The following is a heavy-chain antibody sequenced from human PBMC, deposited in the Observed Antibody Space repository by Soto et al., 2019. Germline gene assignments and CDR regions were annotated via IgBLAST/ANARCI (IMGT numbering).Heavy chain of an antibody. CDR1: GFTFSSCA. CDR3: VKDRWVDF. Sequence: GGSLRLSCVVSGFTFSSCAMHWVRQAPGKGLEYVSSISSNGGPTYYVDSVNGRFTISRDNSKNTLYLQMSSLRLEDTAVYYCVKDRWVDFWGQGTLVTVSS. CDR2: ISSNGGPT. V-gene: IGHV3-64D*06. D-gene: IGHD1-26*01. J-gene: IGHJ4*02.